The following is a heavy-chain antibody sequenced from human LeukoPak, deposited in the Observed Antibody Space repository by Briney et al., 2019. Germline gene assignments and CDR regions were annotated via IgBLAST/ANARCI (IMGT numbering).Heavy chain of an antibody. CDR1: GGTFSSYA. CDR3: ARIFGTEGYCSGGSCYSADY. CDR2: IIPIFGTA. Sequence: SVKVSCKASGGTFSSYAISWVRQAPGQGLEWMGGIIPIFGTANYAQKFQGRVTIITDESTSTAYMELSSLRSEDTAVYYCARIFGTEGYCSGGSCYSADYWGQGTLVTVSS. V-gene: IGHV1-69*05. J-gene: IGHJ4*02. D-gene: IGHD2-15*01.